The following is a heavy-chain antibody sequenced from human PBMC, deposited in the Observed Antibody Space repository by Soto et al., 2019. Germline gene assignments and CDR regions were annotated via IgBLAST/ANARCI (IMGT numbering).Heavy chain of an antibody. CDR2: INHSGST. CDR3: ARDPRWYYDSSGYYLDY. Sequence: SETLSLTCAVYGGSFSGYYWSWIRQPPGKGLEWIGEINHSGSTNYNPSLKSRVTISVDTSKNQFSLKLSSVTAADTAVYYCARDPRWYYDSSGYYLDYWGKGTLVTVSS. V-gene: IGHV4-34*01. D-gene: IGHD3-22*01. CDR1: GGSFSGYY. J-gene: IGHJ4*02.